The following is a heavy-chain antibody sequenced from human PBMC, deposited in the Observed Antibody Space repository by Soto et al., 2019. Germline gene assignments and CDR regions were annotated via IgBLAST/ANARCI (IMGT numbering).Heavy chain of an antibody. CDR1: GGSISSGDYY. Sequence: QVQLQESGPGLVKPSQTLSLTCTVSGGSISSGDYYWSWIRQPPGKGLEWIGYIYYSGSTYYNPSLKSRVTISVETSKNQFALKLSSVTAADTAVYYCARDSGCSGGSCWGRFWGQGTLVTVSS. D-gene: IGHD2-15*01. CDR2: IYYSGST. V-gene: IGHV4-30-4*01. CDR3: ARDSGCSGGSCWGRF. J-gene: IGHJ4*02.